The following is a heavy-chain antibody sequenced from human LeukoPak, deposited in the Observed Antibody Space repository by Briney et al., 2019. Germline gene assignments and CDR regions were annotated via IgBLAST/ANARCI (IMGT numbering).Heavy chain of an antibody. CDR3: AREGHGLLWFGELFF. CDR2: ISYDGSKK. V-gene: IGHV3-30-3*01. CDR1: GFTFSSYA. J-gene: IGHJ4*02. D-gene: IGHD3-10*01. Sequence: PGRSLRLSCAASGFTFSSYAMHWVRQAPGKGLEWVAVISYDGSKKYYADSVKGRFTISRDNSKNTLYLQMNGLRAEDTAVYYCAREGHGLLWFGELFFWGQGTLVTVSS.